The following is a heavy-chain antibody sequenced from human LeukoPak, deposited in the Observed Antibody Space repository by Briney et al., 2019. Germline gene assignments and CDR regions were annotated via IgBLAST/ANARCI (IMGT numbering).Heavy chain of an antibody. V-gene: IGHV3-23*01. Sequence: PGGSLRLSCAASGFTFSSYAMSWVRQVPGKGLEWVSVISGSGDNTYYADSVKGRFTISRDNAKNTLYLQMNSLRAEDTAVYYCAREAYYYDSSRSHDAFDMWGQGTMVTVSS. CDR2: ISGSGDNT. D-gene: IGHD3-22*01. J-gene: IGHJ3*02. CDR1: GFTFSSYA. CDR3: AREAYYYDSSRSHDAFDM.